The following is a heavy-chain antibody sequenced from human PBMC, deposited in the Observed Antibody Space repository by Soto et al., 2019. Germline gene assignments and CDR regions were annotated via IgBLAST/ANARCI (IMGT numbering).Heavy chain of an antibody. V-gene: IGHV4-39*07. J-gene: IGHJ5*02. CDR3: AIHSKGEADSSSWGSRWFHP. Sequence: SETLSLTCTVSGGSISSSSYYWGWIRQPPGKGLEWIGSIYYSGSTYYNPSLKSRVTISVDTSKNQFSLKLSSVTAADTAVYFFAIHSKGEADSSSWGSRWFHPWGQGILVTVSS. CDR1: GGSISSSSYY. D-gene: IGHD6-13*01. CDR2: IYYSGST.